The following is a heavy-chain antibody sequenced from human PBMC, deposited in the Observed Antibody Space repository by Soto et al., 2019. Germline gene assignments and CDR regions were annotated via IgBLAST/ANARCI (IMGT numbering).Heavy chain of an antibody. CDR2: INSNSGDT. J-gene: IGHJ5*01. D-gene: IGHD1-1*01. CDR1: GYTFTAHY. V-gene: IGHV1-2*02. CDR3: ARRTGHSWFEY. Sequence: ASVKVSCKASGYTFTAHYIHWVRQVPGQGPEWMGWINSNSGDTKYAQNLQGRVTLTRDTSISTVYMDLSRLMSDDTAVYYCARRTGHSWFEYLGQGTLVIVS.